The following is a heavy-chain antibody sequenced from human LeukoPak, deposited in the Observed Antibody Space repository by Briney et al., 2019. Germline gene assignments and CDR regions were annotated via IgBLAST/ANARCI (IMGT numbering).Heavy chain of an antibody. CDR3: ARAYNPGYYYDSSGYYEIDY. J-gene: IGHJ4*02. CDR2: IIPIFGTA. D-gene: IGHD3-22*01. Sequence: GASVKVSCKASGGTFSSYAISWVRQAPGQGLEWMGGIIPIFGTANYAQKFQGRVTITADESTSTAYMELSSLRSEDTAVYYCARAYNPGYYYDSSGYYEIDYWGQGTLVTVSS. V-gene: IGHV1-69*13. CDR1: GGTFSSYA.